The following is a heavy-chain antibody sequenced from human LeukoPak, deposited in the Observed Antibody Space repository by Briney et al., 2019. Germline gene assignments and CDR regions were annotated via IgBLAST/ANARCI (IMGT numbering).Heavy chain of an antibody. J-gene: IGHJ1*01. Sequence: GGSLRLSCAASGFTFSGYWMSWVRQAPGKGLEWVANINQDGSEKYYVDSVKGRFTISRDNAKNSLFLQMGSQRVEDMAVYYCARESTAGYNSSWYGFRNWGQGTLVSVSS. V-gene: IGHV3-7*01. CDR2: INQDGSEK. D-gene: IGHD6-13*01. CDR1: GFTFSGYW. CDR3: ARESTAGYNSSWYGFRN.